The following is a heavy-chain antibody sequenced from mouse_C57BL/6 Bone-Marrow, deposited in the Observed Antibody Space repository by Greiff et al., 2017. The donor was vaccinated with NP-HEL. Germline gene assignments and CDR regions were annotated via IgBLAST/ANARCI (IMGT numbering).Heavy chain of an antibody. Sequence: EVKVEESGEGLVKPGGSLKLSCAASGFTFSSYAMSWVRQTPEKRLEWVAYISSGGDYIYYADTVKGRFTISRDNARNTLYLQMSSLKSEDTAMYYCTRRSDYFDYWGQGTTLTVSS. CDR3: TRRSDYFDY. CDR1: GFTFSSYA. CDR2: ISSGGDYI. J-gene: IGHJ2*01. V-gene: IGHV5-9-1*02.